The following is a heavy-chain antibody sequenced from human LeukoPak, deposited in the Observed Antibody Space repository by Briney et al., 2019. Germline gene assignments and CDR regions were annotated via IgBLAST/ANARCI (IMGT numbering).Heavy chain of an antibody. CDR2: IYYSGST. V-gene: IGHV4-39*01. J-gene: IGHJ4*02. CDR3: ASLNY. Sequence: SETLSLTCTVSGGYIRSSSYYWGWLRHPPGKGLEWIGTIYYSGSTPYNPSLKSRVTISVDTSKNQFSLKLSSVTAADTAVYYCASLNYWGQGTLVTVSS. CDR1: GGYIRSSSYY.